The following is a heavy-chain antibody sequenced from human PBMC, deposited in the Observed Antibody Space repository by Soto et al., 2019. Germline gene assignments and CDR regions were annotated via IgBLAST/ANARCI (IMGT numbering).Heavy chain of an antibody. Sequence: GGSLRLSCAASGFTFSSYAMSWVRQAPGKGLEWVSAISGSGGSTYYADSVKGRFTISRDNSKNTLYLQMNSLRAEDTAVYYCAKDGIAVAGTKGGAFDYWGQGTLVTVSS. D-gene: IGHD6-19*01. V-gene: IGHV3-23*01. CDR2: ISGSGGST. CDR1: GFTFSSYA. J-gene: IGHJ4*02. CDR3: AKDGIAVAGTKGGAFDY.